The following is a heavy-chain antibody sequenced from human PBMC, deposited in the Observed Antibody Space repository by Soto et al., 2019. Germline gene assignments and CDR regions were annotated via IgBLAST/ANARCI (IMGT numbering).Heavy chain of an antibody. CDR3: ANLRGWARAFRDY. D-gene: IGHD6-6*01. J-gene: IGHJ4*02. CDR2: INHSGST. Sequence: SETLSLTCAVYGGSFSGYYWSWIRQPPGKGLEWIGEINHSGSTNYNPSLKSRVTISVDTSKNQFSLKLGSVTAADTAVYYCANLRGWARAFRDYWGQGTLVTVSS. V-gene: IGHV4-34*01. CDR1: GGSFSGYY.